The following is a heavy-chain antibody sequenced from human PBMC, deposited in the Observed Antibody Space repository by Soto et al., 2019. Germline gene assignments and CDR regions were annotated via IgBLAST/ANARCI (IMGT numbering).Heavy chain of an antibody. CDR1: GFTFSSYS. Sequence: GGSLRLSCAASGFTFSSYSMNWLRQAPGKGLEWVSYISSSSGTIYYADSVKGRFTISRDNAKNSLYLQMNSLRDEDTAVYYCARHPLTTVVTPHLWGQGTMVTVYS. CDR3: ARHPLTTVVTPHL. CDR2: ISSSSGTI. D-gene: IGHD4-17*01. V-gene: IGHV3-48*02. J-gene: IGHJ5*02.